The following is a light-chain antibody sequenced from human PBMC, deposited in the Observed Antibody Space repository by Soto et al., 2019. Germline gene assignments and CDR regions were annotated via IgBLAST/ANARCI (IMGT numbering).Light chain of an antibody. CDR2: VNS. CDR3: QSYDSSLSGVV. J-gene: IGLJ2*01. V-gene: IGLV1-40*01. CDR1: SSNIGAGYD. Sequence: QSVLTQPPSVSGAPGQRVTISCTGSSSNIGAGYDVHWYQQLPGTAPKLLIYVNSNRPSGVPDRFSGSKSGTSASLAITGLQAEDEAEYYCQSYDSSLSGVVLGGGTKVTVL.